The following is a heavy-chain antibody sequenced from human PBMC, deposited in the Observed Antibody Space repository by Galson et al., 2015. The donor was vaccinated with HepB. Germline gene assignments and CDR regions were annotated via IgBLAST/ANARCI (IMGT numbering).Heavy chain of an antibody. V-gene: IGHV3-23*01. CDR3: APSWELPEIH. Sequence: SLRLSCAASGFTFSAYAMSWVRQPPGKGLEWVSTSSGSGGRTYYADSVEGRFTTSRDNSKNTLYLQMNSLSADDTAVYYCAPSWELPEIHWGQGTRVTVSS. D-gene: IGHD1-26*01. CDR1: GFTFSAYA. CDR2: SSGSGGRT. J-gene: IGHJ4*02.